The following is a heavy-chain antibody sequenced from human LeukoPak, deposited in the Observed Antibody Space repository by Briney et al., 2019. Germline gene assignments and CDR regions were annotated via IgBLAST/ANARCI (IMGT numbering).Heavy chain of an antibody. V-gene: IGHV3-30*03. CDR1: GFTFSSYG. D-gene: IGHD3-9*01. CDR2: ISYDGSNK. Sequence: PGRSLRLSCAASGFTFSSYGMHWVRQAPGKGLEWVAVISYDGSNKYYADSVKGRFTISRDNSKNTLYLQMNSLRAEDTAVYYCVNSYDILTGFGTDYWGQGTLVTVSS. J-gene: IGHJ4*02. CDR3: VNSYDILTGFGTDY.